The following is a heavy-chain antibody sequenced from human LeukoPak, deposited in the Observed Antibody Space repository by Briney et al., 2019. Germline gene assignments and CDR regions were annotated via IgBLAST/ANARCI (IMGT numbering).Heavy chain of an antibody. J-gene: IGHJ5*02. D-gene: IGHD1-26*01. CDR1: GYTFTGYY. CDR3: ATDSGNYLFDWFDP. CDR2: INPNSGGT. Sequence: ASVKVFCKASGYTFTGYYMHWVRQAPGQGLEWMGRINPNSGGTNYAQKFQGRVTMTRDTHISTAYMQLSRLRSDDTAVYYCATDSGNYLFDWFDPWGQGTLVTVSS. V-gene: IGHV1-2*06.